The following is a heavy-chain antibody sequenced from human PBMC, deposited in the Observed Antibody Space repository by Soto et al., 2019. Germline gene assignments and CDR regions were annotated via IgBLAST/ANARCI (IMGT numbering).Heavy chain of an antibody. CDR1: GFTFSSYA. V-gene: IGHV3-23*01. J-gene: IGHJ4*02. CDR2: ISGGGGTT. CDR3: AKDHDGVFADFFDC. Sequence: GGSLRLSCAASGFTFSSYAMTWVRQAPGKGLEWVSAISGGGGTTYYTDSVKGRFTISRDNSKNTLFLQLNSLRVEDTAVYYCAKDHDGVFADFFDCWGQGTPVTVSS. D-gene: IGHD4-17*01.